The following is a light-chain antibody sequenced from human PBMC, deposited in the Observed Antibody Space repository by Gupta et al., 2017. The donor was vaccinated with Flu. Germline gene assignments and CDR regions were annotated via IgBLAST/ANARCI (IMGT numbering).Light chain of an antibody. CDR3: ETWDSSRSGGV. J-gene: IGLJ3*02. V-gene: IGLV1-51*01. Sequence: KVTITCSGSSSNIGNNYVSWYQQCPGAAPKLLIYDGNKRNSGIPDRFSGSKCGTSATMGITGLQTGDVADYYCETWDSSRSGGVFGGGTKLTVL. CDR1: SSNIGNNY. CDR2: DGN.